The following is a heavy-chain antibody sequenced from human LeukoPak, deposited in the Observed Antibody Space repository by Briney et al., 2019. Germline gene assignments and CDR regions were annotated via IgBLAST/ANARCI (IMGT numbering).Heavy chain of an antibody. J-gene: IGHJ4*02. CDR3: AREGYRYGPAADL. D-gene: IGHD5-18*01. CDR1: GWSFSSYY. CDR2: INHSGST. V-gene: IGHV4-34*01. Sequence: SETLSLTCAVYGWSFSSYYLSWIRQPPGKGLEWIGEINHSGSTNYTHSLKSRVTISVDKSKNQLSLQMNSVTAADTAVYYCAREGYRYGPAADLWGQGTLVTVS.